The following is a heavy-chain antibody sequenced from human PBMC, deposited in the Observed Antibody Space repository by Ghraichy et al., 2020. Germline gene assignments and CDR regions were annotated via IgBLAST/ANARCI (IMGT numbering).Heavy chain of an antibody. Sequence: ASVKVSCKASGYTFTSYDINWVRQATGQGLEWMGWMNPNSDNTGYAQKFQGRVTMTRNTSISTAYMELSSLRSEDTAVYYCARGQRHPLRVRSQWLVYWGQGTLVTVSS. J-gene: IGHJ4*02. D-gene: IGHD6-19*01. V-gene: IGHV1-8*01. CDR2: MNPNSDNT. CDR3: ARGQRHPLRVRSQWLVY. CDR1: GYTFTSYD.